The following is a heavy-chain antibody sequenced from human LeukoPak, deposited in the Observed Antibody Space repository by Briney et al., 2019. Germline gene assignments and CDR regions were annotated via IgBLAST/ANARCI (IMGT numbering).Heavy chain of an antibody. CDR2: ISWNSGSI. J-gene: IGHJ5*02. Sequence: PGGSLRLSCAASGFTFDDYAMHWVRQAPGKGLEWVSGISWNSGSIGYADSVKGRFTISRDNAKNSLYLQMNSLRAEDTALYYCAKDSTHYYDSSGWFDPWGQGTLVTVSS. D-gene: IGHD3-22*01. CDR3: AKDSTHYYDSSGWFDP. CDR1: GFTFDDYA. V-gene: IGHV3-9*01.